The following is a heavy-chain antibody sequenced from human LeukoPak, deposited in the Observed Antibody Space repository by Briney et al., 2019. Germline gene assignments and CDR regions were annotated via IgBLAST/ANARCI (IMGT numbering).Heavy chain of an antibody. J-gene: IGHJ3*02. V-gene: IGHV4-39*01. Sequence: SETLSLTCTVSGGSISSSSYYWGWIRQPPGKGLEWIGSIYYSGSTYYNPSLKSRVTISVDTSKNQFSLKLSSVTAADTAVYSCARHGMYYYDSSGRGVADAFDIWGQGTMVTVSS. CDR1: GGSISSSSYY. CDR3: ARHGMYYYDSSGRGVADAFDI. CDR2: IYYSGST. D-gene: IGHD3-22*01.